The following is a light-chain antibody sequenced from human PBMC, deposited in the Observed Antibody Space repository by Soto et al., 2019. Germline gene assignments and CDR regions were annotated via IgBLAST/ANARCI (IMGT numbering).Light chain of an antibody. V-gene: IGLV2-14*01. Sequence: QSALTQPASVSGSPGQSITISCTGTSSDVGVYDYVSWYQQQPGKAPKLMISEVTNRPSGVSERFSGSKSGNTASLTISGLQADDEGDYYCSSCTTSTTWVFGGGTQLTVL. CDR3: SSCTTSTTWV. CDR1: SSDVGVYDY. J-gene: IGLJ3*02. CDR2: EVT.